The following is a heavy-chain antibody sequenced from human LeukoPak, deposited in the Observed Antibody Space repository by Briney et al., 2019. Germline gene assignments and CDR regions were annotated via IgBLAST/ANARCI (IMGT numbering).Heavy chain of an antibody. Sequence: PSETLSLTCTVSGGSISSYYWSWIRQPAGKGLEWIGRIYTSGSTNYNPSLKSRVTMSVDTSKNQFSLKLSSVTAADTAVYYCARGVLGYCSRTSCYVLDYWGQGTLVTVSS. V-gene: IGHV4-4*07. CDR2: IYTSGST. CDR3: ARGVLGYCSRTSCYVLDY. D-gene: IGHD2-2*01. J-gene: IGHJ4*02. CDR1: GGSISSYY.